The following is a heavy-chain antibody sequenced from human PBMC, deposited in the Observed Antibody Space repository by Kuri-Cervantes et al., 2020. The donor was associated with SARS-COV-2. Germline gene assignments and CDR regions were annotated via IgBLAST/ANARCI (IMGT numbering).Heavy chain of an antibody. CDR2: IYLSDSDT. CDR3: ARRAYGEQVDYFYMDV. V-gene: IGHV5-51*01. Sequence: GESLKISCKGSGYSFTSYWIGWVRQMPGKGLEWVGIIYLSDSDTRYSPSFQGQVTISADKSISTAFLQWSSLKASDTAIYYCARRAYGEQVDYFYMDVWGKGTTVTVSS. J-gene: IGHJ6*03. D-gene: IGHD4-17*01. CDR1: GYSFTSYW.